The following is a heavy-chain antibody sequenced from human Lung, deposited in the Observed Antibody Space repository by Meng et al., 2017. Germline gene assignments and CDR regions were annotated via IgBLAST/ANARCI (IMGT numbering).Heavy chain of an antibody. CDR2: ISTYNGNT. CDR3: AVMGLYGDYDNWYFDL. CDR1: GYTFIRYG. D-gene: IGHD4-17*01. V-gene: IGHV1-18*01. J-gene: IGHJ2*01. Sequence: QVQLVQSGAEVKKPGASVKVSCKASGYTFIRYGIRWVRQAPGQGLEWMGWISTYNGNTNYAQKFQGRVNMTTDTSTSTAYMELRSLRSDDTAVYYCAVMGLYGDYDNWYFDLWGRGTLVTVSS.